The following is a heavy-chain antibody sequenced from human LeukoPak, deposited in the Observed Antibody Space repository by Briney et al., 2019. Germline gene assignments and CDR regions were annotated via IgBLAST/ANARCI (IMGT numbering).Heavy chain of an antibody. Sequence: ASVKVPCKASGYTFTSYGISWVRQAPGQGLEWMGWISAYNGNTNYAQKLQGRVTMTTDISTSTAYMELRSLRSDDTAVYYCARDPLWFGVNYYYYYMDVWGKGTTVTVSS. J-gene: IGHJ6*03. D-gene: IGHD3-10*01. V-gene: IGHV1-18*01. CDR3: ARDPLWFGVNYYYYYMDV. CDR1: GYTFTSYG. CDR2: ISAYNGNT.